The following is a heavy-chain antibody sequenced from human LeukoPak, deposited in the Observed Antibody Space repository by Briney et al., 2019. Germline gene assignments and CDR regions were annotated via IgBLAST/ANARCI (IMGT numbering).Heavy chain of an antibody. D-gene: IGHD2-15*01. CDR1: GGTFSSYA. V-gene: IGHV1-69*05. J-gene: IGHJ1*01. CDR2: IIPIFGTA. Sequence: SVNVSYKASGGTFSSYAISWVRQAPGQGLEWMGGIIPIFGTANYAQKFQGRVTITTDESTSTAYMELSSLRSEDTAVYYCALRVSLYCSGGSCYNFQHWGQGTLVTVSS. CDR3: ALRVSLYCSGGSCYNFQH.